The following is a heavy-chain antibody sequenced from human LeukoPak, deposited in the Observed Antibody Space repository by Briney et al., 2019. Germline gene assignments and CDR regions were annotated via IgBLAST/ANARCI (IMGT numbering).Heavy chain of an antibody. J-gene: IGHJ4*02. CDR1: GFTFSSYA. V-gene: IGHV3-23*01. Sequence: GGSLRLSCAASGFTFSSYAMSWVRQAPGKGLEWVSAISGSGGSTYYADSVKGRFTISRDNSKNTLYLQMNSLRAEDTAVYYCVRDNPRQQGFAYWGQGTLVTVSS. CDR2: ISGSGGST. D-gene: IGHD6-13*01. CDR3: VRDNPRQQGFAY.